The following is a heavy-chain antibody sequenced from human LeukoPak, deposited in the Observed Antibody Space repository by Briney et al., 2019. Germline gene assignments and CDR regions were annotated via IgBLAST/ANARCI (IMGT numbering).Heavy chain of an antibody. CDR2: LSGSGAST. CDR1: GFTFSDYY. CDR3: AREKGGLVPFDY. D-gene: IGHD6-19*01. Sequence: PGGSLRLSCAASGFTFSDYYMTWIRQAPGKGLEWVSYLSGSGASTFYAGSVKGRFTISRDNAKNTFYLQMNNLSAGDTAVYYCAREKGGLVPFDYWGQGTLVTVSS. V-gene: IGHV3-11*01. J-gene: IGHJ4*02.